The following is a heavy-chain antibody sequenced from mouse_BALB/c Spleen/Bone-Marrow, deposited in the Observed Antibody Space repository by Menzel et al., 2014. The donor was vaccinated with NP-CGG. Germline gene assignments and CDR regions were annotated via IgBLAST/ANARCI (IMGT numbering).Heavy chain of an antibody. CDR1: GYSFTSYW. CDR3: AREAGYCYAMDY. V-gene: IGHV1S126*01. J-gene: IGHJ4*01. Sequence: QVQLKESGPQLVRPGASVKISCKASGYSFTSYWMHWVKQRPGQGLEWIGMIDPSDSETRLNQKFKDKATLTVDKSSSTAYMQLSSPTSEDSAVYYCAREAGYCYAMDYWGQGTSVTVSS. CDR2: IDPSDSET. D-gene: IGHD2-3*01.